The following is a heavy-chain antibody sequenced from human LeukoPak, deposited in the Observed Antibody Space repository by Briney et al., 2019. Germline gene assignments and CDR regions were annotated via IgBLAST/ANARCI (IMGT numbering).Heavy chain of an antibody. CDR3: AMAYNYGMEI. Sequence: PGGSLRLSCAASGFAFRNFWTIWVRLAPGKALEWVANINHDGSERYYLDSVRGRFTIYRDNAKNSLNLQMNSLRAEDTAVYYCAMAYNYGMEIWGQGTAVAVSS. CDR1: GFAFRNFW. J-gene: IGHJ6*02. CDR2: INHDGSER. V-gene: IGHV3-7*03.